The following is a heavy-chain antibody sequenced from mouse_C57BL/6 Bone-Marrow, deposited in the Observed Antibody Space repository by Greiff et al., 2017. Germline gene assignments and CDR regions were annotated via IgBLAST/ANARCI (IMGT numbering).Heavy chain of an antibody. CDR3: AIGYYGSSPDY. Sequence: VQLKESGAELVKPGASVKISCKASGYAFSSYWMNWVKQRPGKGLEWIGQIYPGDGDTNYNGKFKGKATLTADKSSSTAYMQLSSLTSEDSAVYFCAIGYYGSSPDYWGQGTTLTVSS. D-gene: IGHD1-1*01. CDR2: IYPGDGDT. V-gene: IGHV1-80*01. CDR1: GYAFSSYW. J-gene: IGHJ2*01.